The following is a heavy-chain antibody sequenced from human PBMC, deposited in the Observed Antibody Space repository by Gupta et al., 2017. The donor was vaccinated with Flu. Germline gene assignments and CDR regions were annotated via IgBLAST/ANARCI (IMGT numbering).Heavy chain of an antibody. J-gene: IGHJ4*02. CDR3: ETDHWDN. CDR2: ISRRSWT. D-gene: IGHD1-26*01. CDR1: GFTFSSYD. V-gene: IGHV3-48*03. Sequence: EVQLLESGGGLVQPGGSLRLSCAASGFTFSSYDMSWVRQAPGRGLEWVYLISRRSWTYYGDHVRGRFTSSTDNAKNSLYIQMSGLRDEDASVAECETDHWDNWGQGTLVTVSS.